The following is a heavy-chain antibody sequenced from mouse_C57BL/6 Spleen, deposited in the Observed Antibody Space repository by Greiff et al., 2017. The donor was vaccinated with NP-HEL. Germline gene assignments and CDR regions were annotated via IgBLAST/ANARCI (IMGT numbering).Heavy chain of an antibody. CDR2: IAPYRGVT. Sequence: VQLQQPGAELVKPGASVKLSCKASGYTFTSYWMHWVKQRPGRGLEWIGRIAPYRGVTKYHAKFTCKATLTVDKPSSTAYMQISSLTSDDSAVYYCARGTQATFIDYAMDYWGQGTSVTVSS. CDR1: GYTFTSYW. CDR3: ARGTQATFIDYAMDY. J-gene: IGHJ4*01. D-gene: IGHD3-2*02. V-gene: IGHV1-72*01.